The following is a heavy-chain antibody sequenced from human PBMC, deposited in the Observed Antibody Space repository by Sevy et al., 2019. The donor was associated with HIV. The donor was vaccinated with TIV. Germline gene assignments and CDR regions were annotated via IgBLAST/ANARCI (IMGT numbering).Heavy chain of an antibody. J-gene: IGHJ4*02. V-gene: IGHV3-7*01. D-gene: IGHD2-8*01. CDR1: GFTFSNYW. CDR3: ARDPRMYGDYLLAYFDY. CDR2: INQDGSDK. Sequence: GGSLRLSCAASGFTFSNYWMTWVRQAPGKGLEWVANINQDGSDKYYVDSMKGRFTISRDNSKNTLFLQMDSLRAEDTAVYYCARDPRMYGDYLLAYFDYWGQGTLVTVSS.